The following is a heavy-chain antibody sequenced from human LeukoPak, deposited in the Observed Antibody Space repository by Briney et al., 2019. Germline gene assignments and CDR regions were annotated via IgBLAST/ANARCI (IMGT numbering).Heavy chain of an antibody. Sequence: GGSLRLSCSVSGFSFGDYAMSWVRQAPGKGLEWVSGISGTGSRTGYVDSVKGRFTISRDNATNSLYLQMNSLRAEDAALYYCTRDRSGYDSGWFSDSWGQGTLVTVSS. CDR3: TRDRSGYDSGWFSDS. V-gene: IGHV3-20*04. D-gene: IGHD6-19*01. CDR1: GFSFGDYA. CDR2: ISGTGSRT. J-gene: IGHJ4*02.